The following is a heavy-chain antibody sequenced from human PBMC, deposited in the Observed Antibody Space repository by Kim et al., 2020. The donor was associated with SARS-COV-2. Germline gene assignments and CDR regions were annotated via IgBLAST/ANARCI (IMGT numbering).Heavy chain of an antibody. Sequence: GGSLRLSCAASGFTFSSYAMSWVRQAPGKGLEWVSAISGSGTSTYYADSVKGRFTISRDNSKNTLYLQMSSLRAEDTAVYFCAKDFETTSLYGGGYWGQGALVTVSS. V-gene: IGHV3-23*01. CDR3: AKDFETTSLYGGGY. J-gene: IGHJ4*02. CDR2: ISGSGTST. CDR1: GFTFSSYA. D-gene: IGHD6-13*01.